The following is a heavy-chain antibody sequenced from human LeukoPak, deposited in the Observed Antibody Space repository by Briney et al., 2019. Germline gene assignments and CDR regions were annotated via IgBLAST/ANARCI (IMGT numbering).Heavy chain of an antibody. CDR3: AKGRGKRVPAAHSDY. D-gene: IGHD2-2*01. CDR1: GFTFSSYA. Sequence: GGSLRLSCAASGFTFSSYAMSWVRQAPGKGLEWVSAVSGSGGSTYYADSVKGRFTISRDNSKNTLYLQMNSLRAEDTAVYYCAKGRGKRVPAAHSDYWGQGTLVTVSS. J-gene: IGHJ4*02. V-gene: IGHV3-23*01. CDR2: VSGSGGST.